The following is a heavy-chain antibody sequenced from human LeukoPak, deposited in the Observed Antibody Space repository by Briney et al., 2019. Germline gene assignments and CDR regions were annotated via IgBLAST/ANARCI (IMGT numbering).Heavy chain of an antibody. D-gene: IGHD6-13*01. CDR2: IYYSGST. CDR3: ARQGLGSSWPYYYYYYMDV. CDR1: GGSISSYY. J-gene: IGHJ6*03. Sequence: SETLSLTCTVSGGSISSYYWSWIRQPPGKGLEWIGYIYYSGSTNYNPSLKSRVTISVDTSKNQFSLKLSSVTAADTAVYYCARQGLGSSWPYYYYYYMDVWGKGTTVTISS. V-gene: IGHV4-59*08.